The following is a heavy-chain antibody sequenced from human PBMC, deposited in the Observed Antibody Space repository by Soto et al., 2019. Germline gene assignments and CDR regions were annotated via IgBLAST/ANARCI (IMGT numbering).Heavy chain of an antibody. D-gene: IGHD3-10*01. J-gene: IGHJ4*02. Sequence: NPSETLSLTCTVSGGSISSYYWSWIRQPPGKGLEWIGYIYYSGSTNYNPSLKSRVTISVDTSKNQFSLKLSSVTAADTAVYYCARVTYYYGSGSHSFDYWGQGTLVTVSS. CDR3: ARVTYYYGSGSHSFDY. CDR2: IYYSGST. CDR1: GGSISSYY. V-gene: IGHV4-59*01.